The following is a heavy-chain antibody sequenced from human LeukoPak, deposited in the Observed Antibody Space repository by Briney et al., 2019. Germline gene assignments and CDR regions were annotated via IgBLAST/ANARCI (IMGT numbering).Heavy chain of an antibody. CDR1: GFTFSDYH. CDR2: INTGSSHT. CDR3: AKDAAGPEY. Sequence: GGSLRLSCAASGFTFSDYHMSWIRQAPGKGLEWVSYINTGSSHTNYADSVKGRFTISRDNAKNSLYLQMSRLRAKDTAMYYCAKDAAGPEYWGQGTLVTVSS. J-gene: IGHJ4*02. V-gene: IGHV3-11*05. D-gene: IGHD6-13*01.